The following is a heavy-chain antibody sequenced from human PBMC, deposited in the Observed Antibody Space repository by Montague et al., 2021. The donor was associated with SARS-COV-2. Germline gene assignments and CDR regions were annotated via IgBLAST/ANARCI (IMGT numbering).Heavy chain of an antibody. D-gene: IGHD1-26*01. CDR2: ISDRGSA. J-gene: IGHJ6*03. Sequence: SETLSLTCIVSGDSISASDYYWGWIRQPPGKGLEWIGSISDRGSATYKASLQSRLTISVDTSKNQFSLKVNFVTAADTAVYYCARRYSGTWESFYHYMDVGGRGPTVIVSS. CDR1: GDSISASDYY. CDR3: ARRYSGTWESFYHYMDV. V-gene: IGHV4-39*01.